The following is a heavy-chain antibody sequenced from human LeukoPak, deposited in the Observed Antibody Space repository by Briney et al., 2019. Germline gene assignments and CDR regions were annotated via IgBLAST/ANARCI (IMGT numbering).Heavy chain of an antibody. D-gene: IGHD5-12*01. CDR2: IHTNGGT. CDR1: GASITSFY. J-gene: IGHJ4*02. CDR3: SRGGGYGDY. Sequence: SETLSLTCTVSGASITSFYYNWIRQSAGKGLEWIGRIHTNGGTDYRPSLNSRVTMSVDTSKKQISLKLTSVTAADTAVYFCSRGGGYGDYWGQGILVTFSS. V-gene: IGHV4-4*07.